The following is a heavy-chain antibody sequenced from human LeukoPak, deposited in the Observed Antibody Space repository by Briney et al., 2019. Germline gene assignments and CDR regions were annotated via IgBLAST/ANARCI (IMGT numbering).Heavy chain of an antibody. CDR1: GGSISSSNW. D-gene: IGHD2-2*01. Sequence: SETLSLTCAVSGGSISSSNWWSWVRQPPGKGLEWIGEIYHSGSTNYNPSLKSRVTISVDTSKNQFSLKLSSVTAADTAVYYCARGWAVDGMDVWGQGTTVTVSS. V-gene: IGHV4-4*02. J-gene: IGHJ6*02. CDR3: ARGWAVDGMDV. CDR2: IYHSGST.